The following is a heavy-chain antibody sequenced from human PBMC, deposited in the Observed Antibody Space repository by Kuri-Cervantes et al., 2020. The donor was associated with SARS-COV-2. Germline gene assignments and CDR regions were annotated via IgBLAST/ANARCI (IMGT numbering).Heavy chain of an antibody. D-gene: IGHD4-11*01. CDR3: ARDRSNYVLVLYYYYYGMDV. Sequence: ASVKVSCKVSGYTLTELSMHWVRQAPGQGLEWMGIINPSGGSTSYAQKFQGRVTMTRDTSTSTVYMELSSLRSEDTAVYYCARDRSNYVLVLYYYYYGMDVWGQGTTVTVSS. CDR2: INPSGGST. V-gene: IGHV1-46*01. J-gene: IGHJ6*02. CDR1: GYTLTELS.